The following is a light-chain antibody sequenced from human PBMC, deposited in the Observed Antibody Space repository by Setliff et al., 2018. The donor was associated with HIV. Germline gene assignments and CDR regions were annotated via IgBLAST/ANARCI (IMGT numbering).Light chain of an antibody. Sequence: QSALTQPPSASGSPGQSVTISCTGSSSDIGRYNFVSWYQQHPAKAPRLIIFDVSARPSGVPDRFSGSKSDNTASPTISGLQIDDEADYFGSSYAGDNYLIFGSGTKVTV. CDR2: DVS. CDR3: SSYAGDNYLI. CDR1: SSDIGRYNF. V-gene: IGLV2-8*01. J-gene: IGLJ1*01.